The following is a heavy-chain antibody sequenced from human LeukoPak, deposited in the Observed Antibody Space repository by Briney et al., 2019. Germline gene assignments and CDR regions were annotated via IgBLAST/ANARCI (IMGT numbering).Heavy chain of an antibody. V-gene: IGHV4-34*01. Sequence: SETLSLTCAVYGDNFSIYFYSWIRQPPGKGLEWIGEINHGGSTSYNPSLKSRVTISVDTSKNQFSLKLSSVTAADTAVYYCASQTGIAAAGNWFDPWGQGTLVTVSS. D-gene: IGHD6-13*01. CDR3: ASQTGIAAAGNWFDP. J-gene: IGHJ5*02. CDR2: INHGGST. CDR1: GDNFSIYF.